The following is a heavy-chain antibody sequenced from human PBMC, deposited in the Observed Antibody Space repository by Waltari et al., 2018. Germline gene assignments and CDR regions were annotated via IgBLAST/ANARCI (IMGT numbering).Heavy chain of an antibody. V-gene: IGHV4-59*01. CDR2: IYSNGSA. CDR1: GDSMTKSY. D-gene: IGHD3-3*01. CDR3: ARRVFYDFWRPYYYFFMDV. Sequence: QVQLQESGPGLVKASATLSLTCTVSGDSMTKSYWLWIRQVPGKRLEWIGNIYSNGSAYYNPSLKSRVTVSIDMSMNQFSLDLRSVTAADTAVYYCARRVFYDFWRPYYYFFMDVWGKGTTVTVSS. J-gene: IGHJ6*03.